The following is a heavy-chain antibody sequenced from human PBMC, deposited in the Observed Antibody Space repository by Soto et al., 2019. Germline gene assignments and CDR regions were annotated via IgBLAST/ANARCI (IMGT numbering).Heavy chain of an antibody. Sequence: QVQLVQSGAEVKKPGSSVKVSCKASGGTFSSYAISWVRQAPGQGLEWMGGIIPIFGTANYAQKFQGRVTITADEDTSTAYMELSSLRSEDTAVDYGARAGRYCSSTSCSYNWFDPWGQGTLVTVSS. CDR1: GGTFSSYA. J-gene: IGHJ5*02. D-gene: IGHD2-2*01. CDR3: ARAGRYCSSTSCSYNWFDP. CDR2: IIPIFGTA. V-gene: IGHV1-69*01.